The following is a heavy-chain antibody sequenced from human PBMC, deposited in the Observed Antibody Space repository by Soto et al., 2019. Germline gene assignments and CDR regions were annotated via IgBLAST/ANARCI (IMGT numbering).Heavy chain of an antibody. J-gene: IGHJ6*02. CDR1: GFSFSSYA. Sequence: VQVVESGGGVVQPGRSLRLSCAASGFSFSSYAMHWVRQAPGKGLEWVAVISYDGSNKYYADSVKGRITISRDSSNNMVYLQMNSLRAEDTAVYYCARAPPRGIAAPGTWGSGMDVWGQGTTITVSS. V-gene: IGHV3-30-3*01. CDR3: ARAPPRGIAAPGTWGSGMDV. CDR2: ISYDGSNK. D-gene: IGHD6-13*01.